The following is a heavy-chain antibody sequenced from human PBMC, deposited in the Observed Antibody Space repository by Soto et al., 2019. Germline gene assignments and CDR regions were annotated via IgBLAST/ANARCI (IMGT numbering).Heavy chain of an antibody. J-gene: IGHJ4*02. Sequence: GGSMRLSCVTSGFTFRSYCMHCVRQVPGEGLVWVSRICGDESATTYADSVKGRFSTTRDNADNTLYLQRNGLRAEDWAVYYCVRGTSAWRGMDYWGQGTLVTVSS. CDR2: ICGDESAT. D-gene: IGHD6-19*01. CDR3: VRGTSAWRGMDY. CDR1: GFTFRSYC. V-gene: IGHV3-74*01.